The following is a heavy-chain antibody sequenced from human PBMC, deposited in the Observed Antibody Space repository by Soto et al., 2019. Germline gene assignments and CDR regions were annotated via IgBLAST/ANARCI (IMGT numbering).Heavy chain of an antibody. CDR3: TTGPLPYYYDSSVTFAFDI. CDR1: GFTFSNAW. Sequence: LRLSCAASGFTFSNAWMSWVRQAPGKGLEWVGRIKSKTDGGTTDYAAPVKGRFTISRDDSKSTLYLQMNSLKTEDTAVYYCTTGPLPYYYDSSVTFAFDIWGQGTMVTVSS. V-gene: IGHV3-15*01. D-gene: IGHD3-22*01. CDR2: IKSKTDGGTT. J-gene: IGHJ3*02.